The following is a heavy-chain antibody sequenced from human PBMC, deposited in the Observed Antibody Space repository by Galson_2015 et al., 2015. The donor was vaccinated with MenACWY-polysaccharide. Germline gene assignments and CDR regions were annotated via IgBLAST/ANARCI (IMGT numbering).Heavy chain of an antibody. D-gene: IGHD4-11*01. CDR2: ISYSSNSI. J-gene: IGHJ4*02. Sequence: SLRLSCAASGFSFSSYTLNWVRQAPGKGLEWVSSISYSSNSIYYADSVKGRFTISRDNAGNSLYLQMNSLRAEDTAVYYCARGVYSLDSWGQGTLVTVSS. CDR3: ARGVYSLDS. CDR1: GFSFSSYT. V-gene: IGHV3-21*01.